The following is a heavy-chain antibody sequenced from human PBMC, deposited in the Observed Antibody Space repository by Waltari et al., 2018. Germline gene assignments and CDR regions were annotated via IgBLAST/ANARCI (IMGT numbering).Heavy chain of an antibody. V-gene: IGHV4-59*01. CDR3: ARTSGYYSAGWFDY. D-gene: IGHD3-22*01. CDR2: IYYSGST. J-gene: IGHJ4*02. Sequence: QVQLQESGPGLVKPSETLSLTCTVPGGSISSYYWSWIRQPPGKGLEWIGYIYYSGSTNYNPSLKSRVTISVDTSKNQFSLKLSSVTAADTAVYYCARTSGYYSAGWFDYWGQGTLVTVSS. CDR1: GGSISSYY.